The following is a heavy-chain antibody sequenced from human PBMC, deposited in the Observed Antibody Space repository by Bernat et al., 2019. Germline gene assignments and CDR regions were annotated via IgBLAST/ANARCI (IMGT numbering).Heavy chain of an antibody. V-gene: IGHV4-34*01. CDR1: GGSFSGYY. Sequence: QVQLQQWGAGLLKPSETLSLTCAVYGGSFSGYYWSWIRQPPGKGLEWIGEINHSGSTNYNPSLKSRVTISVDTSKNQFSLKLGSVTDAETAVYYCARGLGLGYDILTGYPLLGYFDYWGQGTLVTVSS. CDR3: ARGLGLGYDILTGYPLLGYFDY. D-gene: IGHD3-9*01. J-gene: IGHJ4*02. CDR2: INHSGST.